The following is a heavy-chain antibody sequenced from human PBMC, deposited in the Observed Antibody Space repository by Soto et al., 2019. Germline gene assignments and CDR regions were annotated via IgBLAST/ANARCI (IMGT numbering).Heavy chain of an antibody. D-gene: IGHD3-10*01. Sequence: ASVKVSCKASGYTFTGYYIHWVRQAPGQGLEWMGWINPNSGGTNYAQKFQGWVTMTRDTSISTAYMELRGLRSDDTAVYFCARGVRGVIITWFDYWGQGTLVTVS. CDR1: GYTFTGYY. CDR3: ARGVRGVIITWFDY. V-gene: IGHV1-2*04. J-gene: IGHJ4*02. CDR2: INPNSGGT.